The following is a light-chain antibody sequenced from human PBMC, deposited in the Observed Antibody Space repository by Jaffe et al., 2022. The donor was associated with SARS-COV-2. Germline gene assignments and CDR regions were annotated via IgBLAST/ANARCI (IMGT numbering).Light chain of an antibody. CDR2: DAF. CDR3: QQRGNWPPT. J-gene: IGKJ2*01. V-gene: IGKV3-11*01. Sequence: EIVLTQSPATLSLSPGERATLSCRASQSVSSYLAWYQQRAGQAPRLLIYDAFNRATDIPARFSGSGSGTDFTLTISSLEPEDFAVYYCQQRGNWPPTFGQGTKLEIK. CDR1: QSVSSY.